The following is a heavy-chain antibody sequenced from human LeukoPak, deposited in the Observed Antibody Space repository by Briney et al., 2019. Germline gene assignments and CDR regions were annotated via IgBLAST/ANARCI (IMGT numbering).Heavy chain of an antibody. Sequence: ASVKVSCKASGYTYTSYFIHWVRQAPGQGLEWMGWISAHNGNTNYAQKLQGRVTMTTDTSTSTAYMELRSLRSDDTAVYYCARVRDGGSSGYYYGFGDYWGQGTLVTVSS. D-gene: IGHD3-22*01. CDR2: ISAHNGNT. V-gene: IGHV1-18*04. CDR1: GYTYTSYF. J-gene: IGHJ4*02. CDR3: ARVRDGGSSGYYYGFGDY.